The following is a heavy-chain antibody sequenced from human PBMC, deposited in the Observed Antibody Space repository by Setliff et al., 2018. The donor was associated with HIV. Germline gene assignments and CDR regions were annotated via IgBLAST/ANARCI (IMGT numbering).Heavy chain of an antibody. CDR2: TYYRSKWSN. CDR1: GDSVSSNTAA. V-gene: IGHV6-1*01. Sequence: PSQTLSLTCAISGDSVSSNTAAWNWIRQSPSRGLEWLGRTYYRSKWSNDYAVSVKSRITLNPDTSKNQFSLQLNSVTPEDTAVYFCARGGDWDYNYYMYVWDKGTTVTVSS. D-gene: IGHD2-21*02. CDR3: ARGGDWDYNYYMYV. J-gene: IGHJ6*03.